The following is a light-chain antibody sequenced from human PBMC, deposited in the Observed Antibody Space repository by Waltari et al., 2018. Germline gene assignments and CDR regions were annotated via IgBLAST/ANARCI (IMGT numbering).Light chain of an antibody. Sequence: QAVLTQPSSLPASPGASASLTCTLRSGIHVSAYRLYWYQQTPGSPPQYLLRYKSDSDKGLGSGVPSRFSGSKDASANAGILLISGLQSDDEADYYCMIFHGNAWVFGGGTKLTVL. CDR1: SGIHVSAYR. V-gene: IGLV5-45*03. J-gene: IGLJ2*01. CDR3: MIFHGNAWV. CDR2: YKSDSDK.